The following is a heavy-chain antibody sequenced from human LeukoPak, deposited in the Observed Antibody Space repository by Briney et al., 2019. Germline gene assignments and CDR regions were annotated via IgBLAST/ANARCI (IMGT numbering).Heavy chain of an antibody. Sequence: SETLSLTCTVSGDSISSGSYYWSWIRQPPGKGLEWIGNIYYSGTTYYNPSLKSRVTMSVDTSKNQFSLKLSSVTAVDTAVCYCARNTYYNILTGYYGYFDLWGRGTLVTVSS. D-gene: IGHD3-9*01. CDR1: GDSISSGSYY. CDR2: IYYSGTT. V-gene: IGHV4-61*01. CDR3: ARNTYYNILTGYYGYFDL. J-gene: IGHJ2*01.